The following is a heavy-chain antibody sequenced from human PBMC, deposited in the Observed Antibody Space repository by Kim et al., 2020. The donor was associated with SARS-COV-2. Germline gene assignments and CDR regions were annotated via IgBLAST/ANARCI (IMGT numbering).Heavy chain of an antibody. V-gene: IGHV3-74*03. CDR1: GFIFSQKW. CDR2: INEDGSHI. J-gene: IGHJ4*02. Sequence: GGSLRLSCAASGFIFSQKWMHWVRQAPGKGLVWVSRINEDGSHITYADSVKGRFIISRDKAKNTLFLQMNSMRVEDTAIYYCASDIASDSYASPGDDFDFWGQGSLVTVSS. D-gene: IGHD2-8*01. CDR3: ASDIASDSYASPGDDFDF.